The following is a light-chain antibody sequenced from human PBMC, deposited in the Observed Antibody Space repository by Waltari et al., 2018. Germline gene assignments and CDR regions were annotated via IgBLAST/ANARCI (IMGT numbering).Light chain of an antibody. V-gene: IGKV4-1*01. J-gene: IGKJ2*01. CDR1: QSVFHSSTYGNA. Sequence: DIVMTQSPDFLPVSLGDRSTISCRSSQSVFHSSTYGNAIAWFQQRPGQPPKLLIYGTSTRESGVPDRFSGSGSGTDFTLTISSLQAEDVAVYYCQQYYSIPYTFGPGTKLEIK. CDR3: QQYYSIPYT. CDR2: GTS.